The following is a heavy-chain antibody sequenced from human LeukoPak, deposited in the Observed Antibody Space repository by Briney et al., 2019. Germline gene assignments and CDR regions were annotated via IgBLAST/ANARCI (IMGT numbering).Heavy chain of an antibody. J-gene: IGHJ4*02. Sequence: KPSETLSLTCTVSGGSISSYYWSWIRQPAGKGLEWIGRIYTSGSTNYNPSLKSRVTMSVDTSKNQFSLKLSSVTAADTAVYYCATGYYYDSRGYYYEDYWGQGTLVTVSS. CDR2: IYTSGST. V-gene: IGHV4-4*07. CDR1: GGSISSYY. CDR3: ATGYYYDSRGYYYEDY. D-gene: IGHD3-22*01.